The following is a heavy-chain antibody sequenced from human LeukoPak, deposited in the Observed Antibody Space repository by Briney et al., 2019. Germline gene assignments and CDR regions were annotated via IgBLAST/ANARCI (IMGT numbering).Heavy chain of an antibody. V-gene: IGHV4-4*02. J-gene: IGHJ4*02. CDR1: GGSITNTNY. CDR2: VNLQGST. CDR3: AREGGPYRPLDY. Sequence: SETLSLTCGVSGGSITNTNYWTWVRQPPGKGLEWIREVNLQGSTNCNPSLMGRVAISVDTSENHISLQLTSVTDADTAVYYCAREGGPYRPLDYSGQGTLVTVSS.